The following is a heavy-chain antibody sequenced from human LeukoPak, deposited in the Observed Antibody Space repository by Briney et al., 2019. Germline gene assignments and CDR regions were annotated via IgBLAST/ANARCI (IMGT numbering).Heavy chain of an antibody. CDR1: GFTFSDYS. CDR2: IAARSNYI. J-gene: IGHJ4*02. D-gene: IGHD2-15*01. CDR3: ARSFCSGGSCDTYYFAY. Sequence: GGSLRLSCEVSGFTFSDYSMKWARQAPGKGLEWVSYIAARSNYIDYADSVKGRFTISRDNARNTVYLQINSLRAEDTAVYYCARSFCSGGSCDTYYFAYWGQGTLVTVSS. V-gene: IGHV3-21*01.